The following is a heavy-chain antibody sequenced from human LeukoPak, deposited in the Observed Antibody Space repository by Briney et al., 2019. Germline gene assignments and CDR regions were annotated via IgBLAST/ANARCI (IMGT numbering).Heavy chain of an antibody. D-gene: IGHD1-26*01. CDR1: GFTASSNY. V-gene: IGHV3-53*01. CDR2: IYSGGST. J-gene: IGHJ4*02. Sequence: GGSLRLSCAASGFTASSNYMSWVGQAPGKGLEWVSVIYSGGSTYYADSVKGRFTISRDNSKNTPYLQMNSLRAEDTAVYYCARELTIVGATNYSDYWGQGTLVTVSS. CDR3: ARELTIVGATNYSDY.